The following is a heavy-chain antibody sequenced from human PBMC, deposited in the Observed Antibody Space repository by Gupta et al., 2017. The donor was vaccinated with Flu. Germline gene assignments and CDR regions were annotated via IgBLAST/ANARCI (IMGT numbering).Heavy chain of an antibody. CDR2: SDHSGGT. CDR3: TRLGGFTVGYNWFDP. D-gene: IGHD4-11*01. Sequence: QVPFQQGCAGQPKPSETLSLPRAVNNPSLSGSYWSWIRQPPGKGPEWIGESDHSGGTNYNPSLKSRVTMSVDTSKNQFPLNLYSVTAADTAIYYCTRLGGFTVGYNWFDPWGQGTLVTVSS. J-gene: IGHJ5*02. CDR1: NPSLSGSY. V-gene: IGHV4-34*01.